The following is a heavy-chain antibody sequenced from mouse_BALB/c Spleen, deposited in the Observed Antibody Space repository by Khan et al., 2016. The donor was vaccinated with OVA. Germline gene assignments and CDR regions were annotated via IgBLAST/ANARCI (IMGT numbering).Heavy chain of an antibody. J-gene: IGHJ3*01. Sequence: EVQLQESGPGLVKPSQSLSLTCTVTGYSITSDYAWNWIRQFPGNKLEWMGYISYSGSTSYNPSLKSRIFITRDTSKNQFFLQLNSVTTEDTATYYDARRGNYSGRVAYWGQGTLVTVSA. CDR1: GYSITSDYA. V-gene: IGHV3-2*02. D-gene: IGHD2-1*01. CDR2: ISYSGST. CDR3: ARRGNYSGRVAY.